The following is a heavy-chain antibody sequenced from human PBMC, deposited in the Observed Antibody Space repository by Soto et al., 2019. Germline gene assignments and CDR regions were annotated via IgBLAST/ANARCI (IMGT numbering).Heavy chain of an antibody. V-gene: IGHV3-53*01. CDR2: IFSADNT. CDR3: AITGAAYYIV. CDR1: GFIVSSNY. Sequence: GGSLRLSCAASGFIVSSNYLSWVRQAPGKGLEWVSVIFSADNTHYADSVKGRFTISRDNSKNTVFLQMNSLSAEDTAVYYCAITGAAYYIVWGQGTPVTVFS. D-gene: IGHD3-10*01. J-gene: IGHJ4*02.